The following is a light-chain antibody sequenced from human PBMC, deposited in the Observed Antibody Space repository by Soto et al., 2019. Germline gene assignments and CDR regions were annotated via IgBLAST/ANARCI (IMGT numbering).Light chain of an antibody. V-gene: IGKV1-33*01. CDR1: QDIGNY. CDR2: DAS. CDR3: QQYDNLPIT. Sequence: DIQMTQSPSSLSASVGDRSTITCPASQDIGNYLNWYQQKPGKAPKLLIYDASTLESGVPSRFSGSGSGTDFTFTISSLQPEDFATYYCQQYDNLPITFGQGTRLEIK. J-gene: IGKJ5*01.